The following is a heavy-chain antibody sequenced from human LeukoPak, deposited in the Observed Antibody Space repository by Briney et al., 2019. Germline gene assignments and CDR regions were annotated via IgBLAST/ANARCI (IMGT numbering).Heavy chain of an antibody. CDR1: GFTFSTYG. CDR2: IWNDGNNK. V-gene: IGHV3-33*01. D-gene: IGHD3-10*01. J-gene: IGHJ4*02. Sequence: GGSLRLSCAASGFTFSTYGMHWVRQAPDKGLEWVAVIWNDGNNKYYADSVKGRFTISRDNSKNTLYLQMNSLRAEDTAVYYCARVYSANGYGSGYYDYWGQGTLVTVSS. CDR3: ARVYSANGYGSGYYDY.